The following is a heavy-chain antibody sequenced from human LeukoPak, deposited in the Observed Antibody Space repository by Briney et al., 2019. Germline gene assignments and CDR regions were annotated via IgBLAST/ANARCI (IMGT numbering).Heavy chain of an antibody. CDR1: GGTFSSYA. CDR2: IIPIFGTA. J-gene: IGHJ5*02. CDR3: ARDFRLRVRDNWFDP. D-gene: IGHD5-12*01. V-gene: IGHV1-69*13. Sequence: AASVKVSCKASGGTFSSYAISWVRQAPGQGLEWMGGIIPIFGTANYAQKFQGRVTITAGESTSTAYMELSSLRSEDTAVYYCARDFRLRVRDNWFDPWGQGTLVTVSS.